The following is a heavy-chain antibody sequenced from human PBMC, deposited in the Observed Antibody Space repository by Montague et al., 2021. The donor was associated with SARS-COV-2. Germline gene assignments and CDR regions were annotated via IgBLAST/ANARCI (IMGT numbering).Heavy chain of an antibody. CDR3: ARVPDCYDSSGYYFDAFDI. J-gene: IGHJ3*02. Sequence: SETLSLTCAVYGGSFSGYYWSWIRQPPGKGLEWIGGINHSGSINYNPSLKSRVTISVDTSKNQFSLKLSTVTAADTAVYYCARVPDCYDSSGYYFDAFDIWGQGTMVTVSS. V-gene: IGHV4-34*01. CDR2: INHSGSI. CDR1: GGSFSGYY. D-gene: IGHD3-22*01.